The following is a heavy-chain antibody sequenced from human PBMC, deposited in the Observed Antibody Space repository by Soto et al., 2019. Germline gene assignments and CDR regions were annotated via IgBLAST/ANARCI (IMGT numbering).Heavy chain of an antibody. J-gene: IGHJ5*02. V-gene: IGHV3-9*01. D-gene: IGHD2-2*01. CDR2: ISWNSGSI. CDR1: GFTFDDYA. CDR3: AALVVPAAMGGWGWFDP. Sequence: EVQLVESGGGLVQPGRSLRLSCAASGFTFDDYAMHWVRQAPGKGLEWVSGISWNSGSIGYADSVKGRFTISRDNAKNSLYLQMNSLRAEDTALYYCAALVVPAAMGGWGWFDPWGQGTLVTVSS.